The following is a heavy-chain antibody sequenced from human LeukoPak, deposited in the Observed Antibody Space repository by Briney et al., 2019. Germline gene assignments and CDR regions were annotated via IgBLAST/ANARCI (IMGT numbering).Heavy chain of an antibody. V-gene: IGHV1-2*02. Sequence: ASVKVSCKASGYTFTGYYMHWVRQAPGQGLEWMGWINPNSGGTNYAQKFQGRVTMTGDTSIRTAYMELSRLRSDDTAVYYCARFDSRGPLPDYWGQGTLVTVSS. CDR2: INPNSGGT. D-gene: IGHD3-22*01. CDR1: GYTFTGYY. J-gene: IGHJ4*02. CDR3: ARFDSRGPLPDY.